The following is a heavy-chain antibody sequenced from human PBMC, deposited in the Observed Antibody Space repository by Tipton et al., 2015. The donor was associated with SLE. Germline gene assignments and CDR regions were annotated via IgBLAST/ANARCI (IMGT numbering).Heavy chain of an antibody. V-gene: IGHV4-59*12. Sequence: GLVKPSETLSLTCTVSGGSLSSYSWDWIRQAPGKGLEWIGSMYFSGNTYYNPFLRSRVTISADTSKNQFSLKLTSVTAADTAVYYCARDPKYWGQGTLVIVSS. J-gene: IGHJ4*02. CDR1: GGSLSSYS. CDR3: ARDPKY. CDR2: MYFSGNT.